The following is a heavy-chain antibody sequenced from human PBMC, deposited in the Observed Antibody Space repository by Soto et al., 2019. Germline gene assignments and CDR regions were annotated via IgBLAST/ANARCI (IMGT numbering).Heavy chain of an antibody. J-gene: IGHJ6*03. Sequence: PSETLSLTCTVSGGSISSYYWSWIRQPPGKGLEWIGYIYYSGSTNYNPSLKSRVTISVDTSKNQFSLKLSSVTAADTAVYYCARGASLGDSGYDYYYYYYMDVWGKGTTVTVSS. CDR2: IYYSGST. CDR1: GGSISSYY. V-gene: IGHV4-59*01. CDR3: ARGASLGDSGYDYYYYYYMDV. D-gene: IGHD5-12*01.